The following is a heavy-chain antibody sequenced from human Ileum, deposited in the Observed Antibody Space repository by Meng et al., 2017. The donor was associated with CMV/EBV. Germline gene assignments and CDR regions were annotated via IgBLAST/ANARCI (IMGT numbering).Heavy chain of an antibody. V-gene: IGHV1-8*01. Sequence: ASVKVSCKTSEYTVTNYEINWVRQAAGQGLEWMGWMNPRFGNGGYGPKFQGRVTIIRDTSISTIYLELTNLTAEDTAVYYCATKRSARGGVYFAPWGQGTLVNGAS. D-gene: IGHD5/OR15-5a*01. CDR1: EYTVTNYE. CDR2: MNPRFGNG. J-gene: IGHJ5*02. CDR3: ATKRSARGGVYFAP.